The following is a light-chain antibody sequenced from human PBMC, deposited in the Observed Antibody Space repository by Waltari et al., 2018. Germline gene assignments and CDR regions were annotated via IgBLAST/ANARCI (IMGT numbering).Light chain of an antibody. V-gene: IGKV1-39*01. CDR1: QSISSY. Sequence: DIQMTQSPSSLSASVGDRVTITCRASQSISSYLNWYQQKPGKAPKLLIYAAFSLQSGVPPRFSGSGSGTDFTLTISSLQPEDFATYYCQQSYSTPWTFGQGTKVEIK. J-gene: IGKJ1*01. CDR3: QQSYSTPWT. CDR2: AAF.